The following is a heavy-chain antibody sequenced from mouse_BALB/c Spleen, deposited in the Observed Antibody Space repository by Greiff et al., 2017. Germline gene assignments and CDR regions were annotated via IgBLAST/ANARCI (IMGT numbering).Heavy chain of an antibody. CDR2: ISYDGSN. CDR3: ATGGNYRFAY. V-gene: IGHV3-6*02. J-gene: IGHJ3*01. CDR1: GYSITSGYY. Sequence: EVKLVESGPGLVKPSQSLSLTCSVTGYSITSGYYWNWIRQFPGNKLEWMGYISYDGSNNYNPSLKNRISITRDTSKNQFFLKLNSVTTEDTATYYCATGGNYRFAYWGQGTLVTVSA. D-gene: IGHD2-1*01.